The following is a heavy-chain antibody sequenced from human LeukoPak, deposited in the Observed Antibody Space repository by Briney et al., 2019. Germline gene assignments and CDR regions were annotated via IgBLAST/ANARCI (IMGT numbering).Heavy chain of an antibody. Sequence: ASVKVSCKASGYTFTSYDINWVRQATGQGLEWMGWMNPNSGNTGYAQKFQGRVTITRNTSISTAYMELSSLRFEDTAVYYCARVVTPDETAEDYYYYMDVWGKGTTVTVSS. CDR2: MNPNSGNT. J-gene: IGHJ6*03. V-gene: IGHV1-8*03. CDR3: ARVVTPDETAEDYYYYMDV. CDR1: GYTFTSYD. D-gene: IGHD1-14*01.